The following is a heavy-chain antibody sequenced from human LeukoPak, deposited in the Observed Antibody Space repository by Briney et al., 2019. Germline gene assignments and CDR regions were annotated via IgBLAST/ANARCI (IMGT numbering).Heavy chain of an antibody. V-gene: IGHV4-34*01. D-gene: IGHD3-22*01. CDR1: GGSFSGYY. CDR3: ARTGSSGYYRPGRRAFDI. Sequence: RSSETLSLTCAVYGGSFSGYYWSWIRQPPGKGLEWIGEINHSGSTNYNPSLKSRVTISVDTSKNQFSLKLSSVTAADTAVYYCARTGSSGYYRPGRRAFDIWGQGTMVTVSS. J-gene: IGHJ3*02. CDR2: INHSGST.